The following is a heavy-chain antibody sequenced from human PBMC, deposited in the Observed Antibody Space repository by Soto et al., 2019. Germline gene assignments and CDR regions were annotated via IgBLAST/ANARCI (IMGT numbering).Heavy chain of an antibody. J-gene: IGHJ4*02. D-gene: IGHD2-21*02. CDR3: ARDLYRNDRYLDC. V-gene: IGHV4-4*02. CDR2: IYHSGGI. Sequence: VRQPPGKGLEWIGEIYHSGGINYNPSLKSRVTISVDKSKNQFALKLTSVTAADTAVYYCARDLYRNDRYLDCWGQGTLVTVSS.